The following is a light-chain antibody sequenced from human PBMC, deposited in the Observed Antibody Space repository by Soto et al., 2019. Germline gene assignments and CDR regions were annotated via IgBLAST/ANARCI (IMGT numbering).Light chain of an antibody. Sequence: EIVMTQSPATLSVSPGGRAXXXXXASQSISGTLAWYQQKPGQAPRLLIYGASTMATSFPARFSGSGSGTDFTLTISSLQSEDFAVYYCQQYNNWPWTFGQGTKVAIK. CDR1: QSISGT. V-gene: IGKV3-15*01. CDR2: GAS. CDR3: QQYNNWPWT. J-gene: IGKJ1*01.